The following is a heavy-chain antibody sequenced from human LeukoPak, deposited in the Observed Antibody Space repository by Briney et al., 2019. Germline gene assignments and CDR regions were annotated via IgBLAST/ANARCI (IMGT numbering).Heavy chain of an antibody. CDR1: GGSFSGYY. CDR3: ARCGGYCSGGSCYHYYYYGMDV. CDR2: INHSGST. Sequence: SETLSLTCAVYGGSFSGYYWSWIRQPPGKGLEWIGEINHSGSTNYNPSLKSRVTISVDTSKNQSSLKLSSVTAADTAVYYCARCGGYCSGGSCYHYYYYGMDVWGQGTTVTVSS. J-gene: IGHJ6*02. V-gene: IGHV4-34*01. D-gene: IGHD2-15*01.